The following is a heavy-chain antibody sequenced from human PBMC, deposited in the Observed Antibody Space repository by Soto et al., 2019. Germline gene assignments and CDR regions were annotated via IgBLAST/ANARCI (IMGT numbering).Heavy chain of an antibody. CDR2: ISAYSGNV. V-gene: IGHV1-18*01. J-gene: IGHJ4*02. D-gene: IGHD4-17*01. CDR3: AIANYGDDDY. Sequence: QVQLVQSGAEVKKPGASVKVSCKTSGDTFSRSTISWVRQAPGQGLEWMGWISAYSGNVKYAWKFQDRVTMTTDTSTSTAYVELRSRRFADTAVYYCAIANYGDDDYWGQGTLVTVSS. CDR1: GDTFSRST.